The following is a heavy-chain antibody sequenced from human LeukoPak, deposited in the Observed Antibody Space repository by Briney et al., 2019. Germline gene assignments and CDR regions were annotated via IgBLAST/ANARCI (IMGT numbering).Heavy chain of an antibody. CDR3: ARLNGNFQNFYDY. CDR1: GGSISSISYY. J-gene: IGHJ4*02. V-gene: IGHV4-39*07. Sequence: SETLSLTCTVSGGSISSISYYWGWLRQPPGKGLQWIGHIYYSGTDFYNPSLKSRVTISVDTSKNQFSLKLTSVTAADTALSYCARLNGNFQNFYDYWGQGTLVTVSS. D-gene: IGHD1-7*01. CDR2: IYYSGTD.